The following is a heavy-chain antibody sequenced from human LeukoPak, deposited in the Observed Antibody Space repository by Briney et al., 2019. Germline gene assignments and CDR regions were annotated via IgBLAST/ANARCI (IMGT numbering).Heavy chain of an antibody. J-gene: IGHJ4*02. CDR2: IYYSGST. CDR3: ARFVWGSYRYGHY. CDR1: GDSISSGSYY. D-gene: IGHD3-16*02. V-gene: IGHV4-39*01. Sequence: ASETLSLTCTVSGDSISSGSYYWGWIRQPPGKGLEWIGSIYYSGSTYYNPSLRDRVTISVDTSNNQLSLELSSVTAADTAAYYCARFVWGSYRYGHYWGQGTLVTVSS.